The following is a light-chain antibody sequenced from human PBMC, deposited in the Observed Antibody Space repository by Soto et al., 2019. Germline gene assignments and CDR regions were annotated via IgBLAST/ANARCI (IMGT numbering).Light chain of an antibody. V-gene: IGKV3-20*01. CDR3: QQYGYSPIT. CDR2: DAS. Sequence: EIVFTQSPGTVSLSPVESATLSCRASQSIAKSYLAWFQHKPGQAPRLLIYDASSRATGIPDRFRGSGSGTDFTLTIDGLEPEDFVVYYCQQYGYSPITFGHGTRLEIK. J-gene: IGKJ5*01. CDR1: QSIAKSY.